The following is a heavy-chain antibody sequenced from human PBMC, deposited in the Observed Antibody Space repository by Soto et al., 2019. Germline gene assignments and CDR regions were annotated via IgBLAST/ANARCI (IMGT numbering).Heavy chain of an antibody. Sequence: QVQLQQWGAGLLKPSETLSLTCAVYGGSFSGYYWSWIRQPPGKGLEWIGEINHSGSTNYNPSLKSRVTISVDTSQNQFSLKLSSVTAADTAVYYCARRGKGGIVVVPAALRGGVFDYWGQGTLVTVSS. J-gene: IGHJ4*02. D-gene: IGHD2-2*01. CDR3: ARRGKGGIVVVPAALRGGVFDY. CDR2: INHSGST. CDR1: GGSFSGYY. V-gene: IGHV4-34*01.